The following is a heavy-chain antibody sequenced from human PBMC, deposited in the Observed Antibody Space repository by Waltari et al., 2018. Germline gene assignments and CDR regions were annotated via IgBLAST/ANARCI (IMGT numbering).Heavy chain of an antibody. V-gene: IGHV5-51*01. D-gene: IGHD2-15*01. CDR2: ISPVDSDV. Sequence: EVQLVQSGVEVHKPGESLKISCKASGYKFTTYWIGWVRQKPGKGLEWMGVISPVDSDVRYSPSVRGKVTISVDKSIDTTYLQWRSLEASDSAMYYCVRHAEGGPNTFDIWGQGTEVFVSS. J-gene: IGHJ3*02. CDR3: VRHAEGGPNTFDI. CDR1: GYKFTTYW.